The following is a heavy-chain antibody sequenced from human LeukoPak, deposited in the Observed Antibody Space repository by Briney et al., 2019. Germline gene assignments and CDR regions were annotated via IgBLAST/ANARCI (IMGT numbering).Heavy chain of an antibody. CDR3: ARDPGYSSSCFHY. D-gene: IGHD6-13*01. J-gene: IGHJ4*02. CDR2: ISYDGSNK. V-gene: IGHV3-30*04. CDR1: GFTFSSYA. Sequence: GGSLKLSCAASGFTFSSYAMHRVRQAPGKGLEWVAVISYDGSNKYYADSVKGRFTISRDNSKNTLYLQMNSLRAEDTAVYYCARDPGYSSSCFHYWGQGTLVTVSS.